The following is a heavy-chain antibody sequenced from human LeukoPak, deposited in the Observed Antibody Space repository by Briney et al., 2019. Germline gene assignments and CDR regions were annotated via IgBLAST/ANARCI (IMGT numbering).Heavy chain of an antibody. CDR1: GFTFDDYG. V-gene: IGHV3-20*04. CDR2: INWNGGST. Sequence: PGGSLRLSCAASGFTFDDYGMSWVRQAPGKGLEWVSDINWNGGSTGYADSVKGRFTISRDNAKNSLYLQMNSLRAEDTALYYCARDTLSSSWGYWFDPWGQGTLVTVSS. J-gene: IGHJ5*02. CDR3: ARDTLSSSWGYWFDP. D-gene: IGHD6-13*01.